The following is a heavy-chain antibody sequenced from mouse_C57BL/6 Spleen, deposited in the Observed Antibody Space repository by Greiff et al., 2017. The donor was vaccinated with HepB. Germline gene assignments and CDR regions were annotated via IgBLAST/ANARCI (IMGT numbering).Heavy chain of an antibody. J-gene: IGHJ3*01. CDR1: GYTFTDYE. CDR2: IDPETGGT. CDR3: TRWGWFAY. Sequence: VQLQQSGAELVRPGASVTLSCKASGYTFTDYEMHWVKQTPVHGLEWIGAIDPETGGTAYNQKFKGKAILTADKSSSTAYMERRSLTSEDSAVYYCTRWGWFAYWGQGTLVTGSA. V-gene: IGHV1-15*01.